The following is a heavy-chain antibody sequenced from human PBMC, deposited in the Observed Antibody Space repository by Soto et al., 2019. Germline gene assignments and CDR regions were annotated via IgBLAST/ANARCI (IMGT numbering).Heavy chain of an antibody. J-gene: IGHJ4*02. D-gene: IGHD1-1*01. CDR2: ISPYNGNT. CDR3: ARDKLEMPTSFDS. CDR1: GYTFTSHG. V-gene: IGHV1-18*01. Sequence: ASVKVSCKASGYTFTSHGISWVRQAPGQGLEWMGWISPYNGNTDYAQKVQGRVTMTTDTSTSTAYMELRSLRSDDTAVYYCARDKLEMPTSFDSWGQGALVTVSS.